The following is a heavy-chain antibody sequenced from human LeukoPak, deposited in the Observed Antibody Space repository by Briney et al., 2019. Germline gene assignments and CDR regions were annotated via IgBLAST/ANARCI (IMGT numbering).Heavy chain of an antibody. CDR2: ISSSSSYI. J-gene: IGHJ6*02. Sequence: GGSLRLSCAAPGFTFSSYSMNLVRQAPGKGLEWVSSISSSSSYIYYADSVKGRFTISRDNAKNSLYLQMNSLRAEDTAVYYCARGRHDYDFWSGQSYGMDVWGQGTTVTVSS. CDR1: GFTFSSYS. V-gene: IGHV3-21*01. CDR3: ARGRHDYDFWSGQSYGMDV. D-gene: IGHD3-3*01.